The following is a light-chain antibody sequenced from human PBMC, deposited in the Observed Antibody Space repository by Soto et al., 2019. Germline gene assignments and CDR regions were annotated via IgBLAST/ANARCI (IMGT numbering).Light chain of an antibody. CDR2: GPS. V-gene: IGKV3-20*01. Sequence: EIVLTQSPGTLSLSPGERATLSCRASQTVTSNFLAWYQQRPGRTPRLLIYGPSSSATGIPDRFSGSGSGTDFTLTINRLEPEDSAVYSCHQYATSPQTCGQGTKVEIK. CDR1: QTVTSNF. CDR3: HQYATSPQT. J-gene: IGKJ1*01.